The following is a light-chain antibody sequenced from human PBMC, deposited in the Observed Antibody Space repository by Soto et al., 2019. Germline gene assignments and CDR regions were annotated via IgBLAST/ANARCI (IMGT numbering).Light chain of an antibody. CDR1: QSINFW. J-gene: IGKJ5*01. CDR3: QHYQSYLWT. CDR2: KAS. Sequence: DIQMTQSPSTLSASVGDRVTITCRASQSINFWLAWYQQKPGKAPKVLIYKASTLESGVPSRFSGSGSGTEFTLTINGLQPDDFATYYCQHYQSYLWTFGQGTRLEIK. V-gene: IGKV1-5*03.